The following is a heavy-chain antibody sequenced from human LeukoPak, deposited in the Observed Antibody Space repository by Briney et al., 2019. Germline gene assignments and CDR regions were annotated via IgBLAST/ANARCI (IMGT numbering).Heavy chain of an antibody. CDR3: ARQIASAGTAGFDF. D-gene: IGHD6-13*01. J-gene: IGHJ4*02. CDR1: GGSISSYY. V-gene: IGHV4-4*07. Sequence: SETLSLTCTVSGGSISSYYWSWIRQPAGKGLEWIGRIYNPSLKSRVTMSVDTSKNQFSLRLRSVTAADTAVYYCARQIASAGTAGFDFWGQGALVIVSS.